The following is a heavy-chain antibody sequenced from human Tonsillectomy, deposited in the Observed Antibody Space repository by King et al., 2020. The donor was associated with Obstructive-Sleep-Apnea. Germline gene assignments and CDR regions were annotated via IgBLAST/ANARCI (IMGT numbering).Heavy chain of an antibody. CDR1: GYNFNRYW. Sequence: VQLVESAAEVKKPGESLNISCKGSGYNFNRYWIGWVRQMLGKGLEWMGFIFPGDSDTRYSPSFQGQVTFSADKSISTAYLQWSSLRASDKALYYCARRWNFGDLSTEDAFDIWGQGTMVTVSS. CDR2: IFPGDSDT. J-gene: IGHJ3*02. D-gene: IGHD3-10*01. V-gene: IGHV5-51*01. CDR3: ARRWNFGDLSTEDAFDI.